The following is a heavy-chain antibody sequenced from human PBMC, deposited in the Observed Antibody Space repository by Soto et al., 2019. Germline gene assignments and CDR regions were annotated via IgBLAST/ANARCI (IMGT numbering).Heavy chain of an antibody. J-gene: IGHJ4*02. CDR1: GFTFSDYA. CDR3: ARRLTASVTAVGY. V-gene: IGHV3-30-3*01. Sequence: VGSLRLSCSASGFTFSDYALHWVRQAPGKGLEWVAVISDDGINKYIADSVKGRFIISRDNSKNTVFLQMSSLGPEDTAIYYCARRLTASVTAVGYWGQGTLVTVSS. CDR2: ISDDGINK. D-gene: IGHD2-21*02.